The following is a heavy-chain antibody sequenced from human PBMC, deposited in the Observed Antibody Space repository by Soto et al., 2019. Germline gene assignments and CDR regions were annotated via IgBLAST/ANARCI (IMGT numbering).Heavy chain of an antibody. CDR1: GFTFSNAW. D-gene: IGHD3-10*01. Sequence: VSLRLSCAASGFTFSNAWMSWVRQAPGKGLEWVGRIKSKTDGGTTDYAAPVKGRFTISRDDSKNTLYLQMNSLKTEDTAVYYCTKVTWFGASYYYGMDGWGQGTTGIVS. CDR2: IKSKTDGGTT. CDR3: TKVTWFGASYYYGMDG. V-gene: IGHV3-15*01. J-gene: IGHJ6*02.